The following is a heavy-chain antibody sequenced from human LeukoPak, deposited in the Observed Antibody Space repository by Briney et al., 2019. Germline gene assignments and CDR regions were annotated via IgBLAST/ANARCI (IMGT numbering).Heavy chain of an antibody. V-gene: IGHV4-34*01. J-gene: IGHJ4*02. D-gene: IGHD2-15*01. Sequence: PSETLSLTCAVYGGSFSGYYWSWIRQPPGKGLEWIGEINHSGSTNYNPSLKSRVTISVDTSKNQFSLKLSSVTAADTAVYYCASRAATILDYWGQGTLVTVSS. CDR2: INHSGST. CDR3: ASRAATILDY. CDR1: GGSFSGYY.